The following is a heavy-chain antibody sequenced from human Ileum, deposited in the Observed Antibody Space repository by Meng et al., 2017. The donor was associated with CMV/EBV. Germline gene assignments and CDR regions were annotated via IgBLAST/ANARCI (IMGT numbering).Heavy chain of an antibody. CDR3: AGELWSLYYFDY. V-gene: IGHV4-39*07. CDR1: RGSMISSSYY. J-gene: IGHJ4*02. Sequence: QLQLQESGPGLVKPSGTVSLTCTVLRGSMISSSYYWGWIRQPPGKGLEWIGSFYYGGGTYYNPSLKSRVTLSVDASKNQFSLKLSSVTAADTAVYFCAGELWSLYYFDYWGPGILVTVSS. D-gene: IGHD5-18*01. CDR2: FYYGGGT.